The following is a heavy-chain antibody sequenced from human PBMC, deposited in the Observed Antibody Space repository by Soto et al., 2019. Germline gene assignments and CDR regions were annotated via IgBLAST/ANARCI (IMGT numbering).Heavy chain of an antibody. CDR3: ARDQPSQYDILTGYYHYGMDV. J-gene: IGHJ6*02. Sequence: PGGSLRLSCAASGFTFSSYGMHWVRQAPGKGLEWVSVIYSGGSTYYADSVKGRFTISRDNSKNTLYLQMNSLRAEDTAVYYCARDQPSQYDILTGYYHYGMDVWGQGTTVTVSS. CDR1: GFTFSSYG. D-gene: IGHD3-9*01. V-gene: IGHV3-66*01. CDR2: IYSGGST.